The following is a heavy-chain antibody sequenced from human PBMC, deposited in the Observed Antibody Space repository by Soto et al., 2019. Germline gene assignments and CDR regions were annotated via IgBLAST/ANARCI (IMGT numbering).Heavy chain of an antibody. J-gene: IGHJ5*01. CDR2: INGGGDVK. V-gene: IGHV3-48*03. D-gene: IGHD3-3*01. Sequence: GGSLRLSCAASGFAFANYEMHWVRQAPGKGLDWVAYINGGGDVKYYADSVEGRFTISRDNAKNALFLQMDNLRAEDTAIYYCARLSGDGFWKSYSPYNLFESWGQGPWSPSPQ. CDR1: GFAFANYE. CDR3: ARLSGDGFWKSYSPYNLFES.